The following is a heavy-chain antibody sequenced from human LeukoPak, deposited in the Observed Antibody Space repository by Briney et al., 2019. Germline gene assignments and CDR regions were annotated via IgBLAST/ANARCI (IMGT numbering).Heavy chain of an antibody. J-gene: IGHJ4*02. V-gene: IGHV4-38-2*02. CDR2: IYRSGST. CDR3: ARVNWVVDY. Sequence: SETLSLTCTVSGYSIGSGYHWGWIRQAPGTGLEWIGSIYRSGSTYYNPSLKSGVTMSVDTSKNHLSLKLSSVTAADTAVYYCARVNWVVDYWGQGTLVTVSS. D-gene: IGHD7-27*01. CDR1: GYSIGSGYH.